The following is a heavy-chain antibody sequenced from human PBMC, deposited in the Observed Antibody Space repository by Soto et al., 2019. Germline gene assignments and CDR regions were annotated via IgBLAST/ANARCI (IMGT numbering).Heavy chain of an antibody. CDR1: GYTFTSYD. CDR2: MNPNSGNT. V-gene: IGHV1-8*01. Sequence: ASVKVSCKASGYTFTSYDINWVRQATGQGLEWMGWMNPNSGNTNYAQKFQGRVTMTTNTSTTTAYMELRSLRSDDTAVYYCARGTTVTTTPTQHYMDVWGKGTTVTVS. CDR3: ARGTTVTTTPTQHYMDV. D-gene: IGHD4-4*01. J-gene: IGHJ6*03.